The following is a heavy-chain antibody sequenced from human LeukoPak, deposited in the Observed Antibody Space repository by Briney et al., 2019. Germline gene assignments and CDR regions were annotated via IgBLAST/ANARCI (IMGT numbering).Heavy chain of an antibody. CDR1: GGTFSSYA. V-gene: IGHV1-69*13. CDR2: IILIFGTA. D-gene: IGHD3-3*01. J-gene: IGHJ4*02. CDR3: ARVRYDFWSGFDY. Sequence: ASVKVSCKASGGTFSSYAISWVRQAPGQGLEWMGGIILIFGTANYAQKFQGRVTITADESTSTAYMELSSLRSEDTAVYYCARVRYDFWSGFDYWGQGTLVTVSS.